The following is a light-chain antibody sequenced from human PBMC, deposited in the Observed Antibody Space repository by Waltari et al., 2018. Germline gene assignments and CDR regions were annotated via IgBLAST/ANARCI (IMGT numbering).Light chain of an antibody. J-gene: IGLJ3*02. CDR2: RHD. CDR3: AAWDDTLYGRWE. Sequence: QSVLTQPPSASATPGQRVTISCSGSSSNIGSNIVNWYQQVPGTTPKLPIYRHDRRPSVVPDRFSGSQSGTSASLAISGLRSEDEADYYCAAWDDTLYGRWEFGGGTKLTVL. CDR1: SSNIGSNI. V-gene: IGLV1-44*01.